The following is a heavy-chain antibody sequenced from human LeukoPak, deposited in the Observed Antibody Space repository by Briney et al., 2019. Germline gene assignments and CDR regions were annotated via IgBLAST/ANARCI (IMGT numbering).Heavy chain of an antibody. CDR1: GFTFSDYY. J-gene: IGHJ4*02. Sequence: PGGSLRLSCAASGFTFSDYYMSWIRQAPGKGLEWVSYISSSSSYTNYADSVKGRFTISRDNAKNSLYLQMNSLRAEDTAVYYCTRRSSSSSWTLGYWGQGTLVTVSS. CDR3: TRRSSSSSWTLGY. D-gene: IGHD6-13*01. CDR2: ISSSSSYT. V-gene: IGHV3-11*06.